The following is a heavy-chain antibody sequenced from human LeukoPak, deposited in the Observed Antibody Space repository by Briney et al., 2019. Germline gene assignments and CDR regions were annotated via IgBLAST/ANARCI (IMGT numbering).Heavy chain of an antibody. CDR2: IYYSGST. CDR3: ARAGDDREARGVSYEDYYYYGMDV. D-gene: IGHD3-22*01. J-gene: IGHJ6*02. V-gene: IGHV4-59*08. Sequence: SETLSLTCTVSGGSISSYYWSWIRQPPGKGLEWIGYIYYSGSTNYNPSLKSRVTISVDTSKNQFSLKLSSVTAADTAVYYCARAGDDREARGVSYEDYYYYGMDVWGQGTTVTVSS. CDR1: GGSISSYY.